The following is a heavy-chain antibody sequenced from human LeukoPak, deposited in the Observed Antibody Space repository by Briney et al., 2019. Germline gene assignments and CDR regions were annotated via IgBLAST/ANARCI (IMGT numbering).Heavy chain of an antibody. Sequence: GGSLRLSCAASGFTFSSYEMNWVRQAPGKGLEWVSYISSSGSTIYYADSVKGRFTISRDNAKNSLYLQMNSLRAEDTAVYYCARIYYGDYAHFDYWGQRTLVTVSS. CDR3: ARIYYGDYAHFDY. V-gene: IGHV3-48*03. CDR2: ISSSGSTI. CDR1: GFTFSSYE. D-gene: IGHD4-17*01. J-gene: IGHJ4*02.